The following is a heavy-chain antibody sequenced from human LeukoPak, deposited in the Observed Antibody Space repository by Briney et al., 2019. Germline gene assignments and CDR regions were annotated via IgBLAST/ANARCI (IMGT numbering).Heavy chain of an antibody. CDR1: GDSIGSSGFY. D-gene: IGHD3-3*01. CDR2: IYYSGST. CDR3: ARHLRFLEWFPGFDP. V-gene: IGHV4-39*01. J-gene: IGHJ5*02. Sequence: SETLSLTCTVSGDSIGSSGFYWGWIRQPPGKGLEWIGSIYYSGSTYYNPSLKSRVTISVDTSKNQFSLKLSSVTAADTAVYYCARHLRFLEWFPGFDPWGQGTLVTVSS.